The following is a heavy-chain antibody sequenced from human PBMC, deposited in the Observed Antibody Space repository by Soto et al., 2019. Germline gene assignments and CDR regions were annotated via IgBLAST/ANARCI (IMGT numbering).Heavy chain of an antibody. CDR2: IYHSGST. D-gene: IGHD2-2*01. V-gene: IGHV4-4*02. Sequence: NPSETLSLTCAVSGGSISSSNWWSWVRQPPGKGLEWIGEIYHSGSTNYNPSLKSRVTMSVDKSKNQFSLQLSSVTAADTAVYYCARDAPYCLTTNCLDYWGQGTLVTVSS. CDR1: GGSISSSNW. J-gene: IGHJ4*02. CDR3: ARDAPYCLTTNCLDY.